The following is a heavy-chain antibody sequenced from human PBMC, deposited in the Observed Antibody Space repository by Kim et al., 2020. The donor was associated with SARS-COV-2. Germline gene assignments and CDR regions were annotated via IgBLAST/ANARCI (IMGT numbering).Heavy chain of an antibody. J-gene: IGHJ4*02. CDR3: ARDRGDWVAYYFDY. CDR2: ISSSSSYI. CDR1: GFTFSSYS. Sequence: GGSLRLSCAASGFTFSSYSMNWVRQAPGKGLEWVSSISSSSSYIYYADSVKGRFTISRDNAKNSLYLQMNSLRAEDTAVYYCARDRGDWVAYYFDYWGQGTLVTVSS. D-gene: IGHD3-10*01. V-gene: IGHV3-21*01.